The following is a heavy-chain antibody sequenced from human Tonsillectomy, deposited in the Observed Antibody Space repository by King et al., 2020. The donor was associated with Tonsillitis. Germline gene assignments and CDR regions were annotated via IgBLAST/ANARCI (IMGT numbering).Heavy chain of an antibody. Sequence: VQLEESGGGLVQPGGSLKLSCAASGFTFSGSAMHWVRQASGKGLEWVGRIRSKANNYATAYAASVKGRFTISRDDSKNTAYLQMNSLKTEDTAVYYCTTNGRGYSSGWAFDYWGQGTLVTVSS. CDR2: IRSKANNYAT. J-gene: IGHJ4*02. CDR3: TTNGRGYSSGWAFDY. CDR1: GFTFSGSA. D-gene: IGHD6-19*01. V-gene: IGHV3-73*01.